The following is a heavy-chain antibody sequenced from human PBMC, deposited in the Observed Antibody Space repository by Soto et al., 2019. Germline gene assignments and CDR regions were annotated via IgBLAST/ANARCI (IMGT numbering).Heavy chain of an antibody. CDR2: INPSGGST. Sequence: GASVKVSCKASGYTFTSYHMPWVRQAPGQGLEWMGIINPSGGSTSYAQKFQGRVTMTRDTSTSTVYMELSSLRSEDTAVYYCARDSGYSYGVDYYYGMDVWGQGTTVTVSS. D-gene: IGHD5-18*01. CDR3: ARDSGYSYGVDYYYGMDV. J-gene: IGHJ6*02. V-gene: IGHV1-46*01. CDR1: GYTFTSYH.